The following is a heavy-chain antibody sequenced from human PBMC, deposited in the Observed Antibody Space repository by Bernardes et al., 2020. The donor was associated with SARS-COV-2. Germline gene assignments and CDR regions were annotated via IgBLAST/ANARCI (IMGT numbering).Heavy chain of an antibody. V-gene: IGHV3-74*01. D-gene: IGHD6-25*01. CDR2: IDPDGSST. Sequence: GGSLRLSCAASGFTFNGYWMHWVRQGPEKGLVWVSRIDPDGSSTNYADSVKGRFTISRDNAKNTLWLQMNSLRDEDTAMYYCARGASSGYRIDYWGPGTLVTVSS. CDR1: GFTFNGYW. CDR3: ARGASSGYRIDY. J-gene: IGHJ4*02.